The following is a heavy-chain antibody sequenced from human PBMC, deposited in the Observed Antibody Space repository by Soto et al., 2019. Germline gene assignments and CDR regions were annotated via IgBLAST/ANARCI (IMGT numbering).Heavy chain of an antibody. CDR1: GGSVSSGSYY. Sequence: SETLSLTCTVSGGSVSSGSYYWSWIRQFPGKGLEWIGHIYVTGAVDYNPSLRDRITISQDTSERQFSLNLRLVTAADTAVYYCARLRIATNNYKWFDPWGQGTLVTVSS. V-gene: IGHV4-31*03. J-gene: IGHJ5*02. CDR2: IYVTGAV. D-gene: IGHD2-21*01. CDR3: ARLRIATNNYKWFDP.